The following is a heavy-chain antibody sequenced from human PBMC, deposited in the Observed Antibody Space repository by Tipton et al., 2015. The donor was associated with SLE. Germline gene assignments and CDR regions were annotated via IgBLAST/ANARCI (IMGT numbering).Heavy chain of an antibody. CDR3: ASWNDYSNYAGVDP. V-gene: IGHV4-59*08. CDR1: GGSITSHY. CDR2: IYYSGST. Sequence: TLSLTCTVSGGSITSHYWGWIRQPPGKGLEWIGYIYYSGSTNYNPSLKSRVTMSVDTPKNQFSLKLSSVTAADTAVYYCASWNDYSNYAGVDPWGQGTLVTVSS. D-gene: IGHD4-11*01. J-gene: IGHJ5*02.